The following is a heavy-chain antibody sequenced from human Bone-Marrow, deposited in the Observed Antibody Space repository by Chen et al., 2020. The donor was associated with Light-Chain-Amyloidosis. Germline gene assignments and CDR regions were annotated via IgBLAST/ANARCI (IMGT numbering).Heavy chain of an antibody. CDR2: ISGSGVST. J-gene: IGHJ3*02. Sequence: EVQLLESGGGLVQPGGSLRLSCAASGFTFSSYAMSWVRQAPGKGLEWVSAISGSGVSTYYADSVKGRFTISRDNGKNSLYLQMNNLRAEDTAVYYCARVGDGSNRSEALEIWGQGTMVTVSS. CDR3: ARVGDGSNRSEALEI. D-gene: IGHD3-10*01. V-gene: IGHV3-23*01. CDR1: GFTFSSYA.